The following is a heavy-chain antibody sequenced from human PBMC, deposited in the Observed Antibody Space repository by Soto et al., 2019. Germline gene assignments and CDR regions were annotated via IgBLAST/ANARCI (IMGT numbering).Heavy chain of an antibody. CDR3: VKDLPYDYSNYDSYYYGMDV. D-gene: IGHD4-4*01. J-gene: IGHJ6*02. V-gene: IGHV3-64D*08. CDR1: GFTFSSYA. Sequence: GGSLRLSCSASGFTFSSYAMHWVRQAPGKGLEYVSAISSNGGSTYYADSVKGRFTISRDNSKNTLYLQMSSLGAEDTAVYYCVKDLPYDYSNYDSYYYGMDVWGQGTTVTVSS. CDR2: ISSNGGST.